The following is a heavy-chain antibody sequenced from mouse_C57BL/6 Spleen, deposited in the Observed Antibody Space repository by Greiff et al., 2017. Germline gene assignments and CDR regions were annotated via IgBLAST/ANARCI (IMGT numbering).Heavy chain of an antibody. V-gene: IGHV1-82*01. CDR3: ARLFYDLYYAMDY. CDR1: GYAFSSSW. Sequence: QVQLQQSGPELVKPGASVKISCKASGYAFSSSWMNWVKQRPGKGLEWIGRIYPGAGDTNYNGKFKGKATLTADKSSSTAYMQLSSLTSEDSAVYFCARLFYDLYYAMDYWGQGTSVTVSS. D-gene: IGHD2-12*01. J-gene: IGHJ4*01. CDR2: IYPGAGDT.